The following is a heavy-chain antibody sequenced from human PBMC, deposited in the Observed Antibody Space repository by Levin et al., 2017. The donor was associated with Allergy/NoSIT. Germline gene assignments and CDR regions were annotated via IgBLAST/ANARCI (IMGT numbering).Heavy chain of an antibody. Sequence: SVKVSCKASGGTFSSYAISWVRQAPGQGLEWMGGIIPIFGTANYAQKFQGRVTITADESTSTAYMELSSLRSEDTAVYYCARGDCSGGSCPPGSWGQGTLVTVSS. D-gene: IGHD2-15*01. CDR3: ARGDCSGGSCPPGS. V-gene: IGHV1-69*13. CDR1: GGTFSSYA. J-gene: IGHJ4*02. CDR2: IIPIFGTA.